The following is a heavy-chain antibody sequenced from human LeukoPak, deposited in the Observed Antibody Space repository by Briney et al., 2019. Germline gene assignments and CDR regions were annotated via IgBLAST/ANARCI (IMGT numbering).Heavy chain of an antibody. V-gene: IGHV3-30-3*01. D-gene: IGHD4-17*01. J-gene: IGHJ5*02. CDR2: ISYDGSNK. CDR1: GFTFSSYA. CDR3: AKDQNKFDYGDYGWFDP. Sequence: GGSLRLSCAASGFTFSSYAMHWVRQAPGKGLEWVAVISYDGSNKYYADSVKGRFTISRDNSKNTLYLQMNSLRAEDTAVYYCAKDQNKFDYGDYGWFDPWGQGTLVTVSS.